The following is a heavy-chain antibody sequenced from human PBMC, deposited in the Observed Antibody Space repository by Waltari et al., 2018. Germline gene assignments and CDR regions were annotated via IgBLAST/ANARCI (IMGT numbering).Heavy chain of an antibody. D-gene: IGHD1-26*01. CDR1: GFTFSSYG. Sequence: QLQLVESGGGVVQPGGSLRLSCAASGFTFSSYGMHWVRQAPGKGLEWVAFIRYEGSNKYDADSVKGRFTISRDNSKNTLYLQMNSLRAEDTAVYYCAKDLSGSYDYWGQGTLVTVSS. CDR2: IRYEGSNK. V-gene: IGHV3-30*02. J-gene: IGHJ4*02. CDR3: AKDLSGSYDY.